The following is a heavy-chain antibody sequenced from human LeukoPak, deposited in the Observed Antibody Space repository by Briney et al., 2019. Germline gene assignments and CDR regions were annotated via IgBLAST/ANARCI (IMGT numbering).Heavy chain of an antibody. J-gene: IGHJ3*01. CDR1: GFTFSSYA. V-gene: IGHV3-23*01. Sequence: GGSLRLSCAASGFTFSSYAMSWVRQAPGKGLEWVSAISGSGGSTYYADSVKGRFTISRDNSKNTLYLQMNSLRVEDTAVYYCAKDLGLNREVAFDLWGQGTMVTVSS. CDR2: ISGSGGST. D-gene: IGHD5-18*01. CDR3: AKDLGLNREVAFDL.